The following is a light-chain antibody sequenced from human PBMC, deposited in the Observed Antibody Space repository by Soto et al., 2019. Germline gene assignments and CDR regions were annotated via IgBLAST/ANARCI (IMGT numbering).Light chain of an antibody. CDR1: ITDIGAYNY. Sequence: QSALTQPASVSGSPGQSITISCTGTITDIGAYNYVSWYQQHPGKAPKLLISGVSSRPSGVSNRFSGSKSGNAAYLTISGLQADDEAEYYCSSYTSSITPYVFGTGTKLTVL. J-gene: IGLJ1*01. CDR3: SSYTSSITPYV. V-gene: IGLV2-14*01. CDR2: GVS.